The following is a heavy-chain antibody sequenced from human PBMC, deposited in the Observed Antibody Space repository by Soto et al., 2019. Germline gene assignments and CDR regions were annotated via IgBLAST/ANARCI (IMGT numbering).Heavy chain of an antibody. CDR3: ARVSGGQGWLRFFDY. CDR2: ISSSSSYI. Sequence: PGGSLRLSCAASGFTFSSYSMNWVRQAPGKGLEWVSSISSSSSYIYYADSVKGRFTISRDNAKNSLYLQMNSLRAEDTAVYYCARVSGGQGWLRFFDYWGQGTLVTVSS. D-gene: IGHD3-16*01. V-gene: IGHV3-21*01. J-gene: IGHJ4*02. CDR1: GFTFSSYS.